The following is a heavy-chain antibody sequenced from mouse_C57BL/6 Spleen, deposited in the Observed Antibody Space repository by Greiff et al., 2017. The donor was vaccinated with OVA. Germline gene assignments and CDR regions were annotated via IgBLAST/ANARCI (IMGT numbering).Heavy chain of an antibody. Sequence: VQLQQSGPELVKPGASVKISCKASGYTFTDYYMNWVKQSHGKSLEWIGDINPNNGGTSYNQKFKGKATLTVDKSSSTAYMELRSLTSEDSAVYYCAREGANYVGDAMDYWGQGTSVTVSS. CDR3: AREGANYVGDAMDY. CDR2: INPNNGGT. CDR1: GYTFTDYY. V-gene: IGHV1-26*01. D-gene: IGHD1-1*01. J-gene: IGHJ4*01.